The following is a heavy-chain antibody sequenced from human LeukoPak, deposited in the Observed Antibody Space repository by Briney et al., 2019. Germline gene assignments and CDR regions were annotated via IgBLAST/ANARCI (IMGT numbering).Heavy chain of an antibody. CDR1: GYTFTSYA. CDR2: INAGNGNT. Sequence: ASVKVSCKASGYTFTSYAMHWVRQAPGQRLEWMGWINAGNGNTKYPQKFQGRVTITRDTSASTAYMELSSLRSEDTAVYYCARGGYCSSTSLWFPGGCYYGMDVWGQGTTVTVSS. J-gene: IGHJ6*02. CDR3: ARGGYCSSTSLWFPGGCYYGMDV. V-gene: IGHV1-3*01. D-gene: IGHD2-2*01.